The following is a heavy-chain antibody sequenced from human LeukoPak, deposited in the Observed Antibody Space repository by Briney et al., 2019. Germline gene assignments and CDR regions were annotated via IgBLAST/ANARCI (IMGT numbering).Heavy chain of an antibody. CDR1: GFTFSGYG. J-gene: IGHJ4*02. V-gene: IGHV3-30*02. Sequence: PGGSLRLSCAASGFTFSGYGMHWVRQAPGKGLEWVAFIRYDGSNKYYADSVKGRFTISRDNSKNTLYLQMNSLRGEDTAVHYCAKDGPEWLWGQGTLVTVSS. D-gene: IGHD3-3*01. CDR2: IRYDGSNK. CDR3: AKDGPEWL.